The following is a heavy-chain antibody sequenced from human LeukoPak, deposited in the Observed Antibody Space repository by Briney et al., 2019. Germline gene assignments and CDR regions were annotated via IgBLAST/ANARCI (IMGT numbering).Heavy chain of an antibody. CDR3: AAGRAGYYYYYMDV. D-gene: IGHD6-13*01. V-gene: IGHV4-34*01. CDR2: INHSGST. J-gene: IGHJ6*03. Sequence: SETLSLTCAVYGGSFSGYYWSWIRQPPGKGLEWIGEINHSGSTNYNPSLKSRVTISVDTSKNQFSLKLGSVTAADTAVYFAAAGRAGYYYYYMDVWGKGTTVTVSS. CDR1: GGSFSGYY.